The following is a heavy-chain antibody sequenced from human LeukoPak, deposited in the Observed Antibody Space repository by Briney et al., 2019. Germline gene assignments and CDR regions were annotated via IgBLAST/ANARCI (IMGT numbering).Heavy chain of an antibody. CDR2: INHSGST. CDR3: ARHGGPWGITGTKWNFLWYNWFDP. D-gene: IGHD1-7*01. CDR1: GGSFSGYY. Sequence: PSETLSLTCAVYGGSFSGYYWSWIRQPPGKGLEWIGEINHSGSTNYNPSLKSRVTISVDTSKNQFSLKLSSVTAADTAVYYCARHGGPWGITGTKWNFLWYNWFDPWGQGTLVTVSS. J-gene: IGHJ5*02. V-gene: IGHV4-34*01.